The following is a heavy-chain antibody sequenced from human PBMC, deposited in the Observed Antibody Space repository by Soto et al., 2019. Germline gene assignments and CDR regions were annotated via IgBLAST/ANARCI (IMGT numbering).Heavy chain of an antibody. CDR2: ISAYNGNT. D-gene: IGHD3-3*01. J-gene: IGHJ6*02. Sequence: ASVKVSCKASGYTFTSYGISWVRQAPGQGLEWMGWISAYNGNTNYAQKLQGRVTMTTDTSTSTAYMELRSLRSDDTAVYYCARLGITIFGVVINYYYGMDVWGQGTTVTVSS. CDR1: GYTFTSYG. V-gene: IGHV1-18*04. CDR3: ARLGITIFGVVINYYYGMDV.